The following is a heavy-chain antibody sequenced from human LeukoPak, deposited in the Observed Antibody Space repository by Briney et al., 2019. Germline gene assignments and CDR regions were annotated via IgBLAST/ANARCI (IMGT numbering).Heavy chain of an antibody. CDR2: IYTSGST. V-gene: IGHV4-4*07. CDR3: ARDQYSSSSGGAFDI. CDR1: GGSISSYY. D-gene: IGHD6-6*01. J-gene: IGHJ3*02. Sequence: SETLSLICTVSGGSISSYYWSWIRQPAGKGLEWIGRIYTSGSTNYNPSLKSRVTMSVDTSKNQFSLKLSSVTAADTAVYYCARDQYSSSSGGAFDIWGEGTMVTVSS.